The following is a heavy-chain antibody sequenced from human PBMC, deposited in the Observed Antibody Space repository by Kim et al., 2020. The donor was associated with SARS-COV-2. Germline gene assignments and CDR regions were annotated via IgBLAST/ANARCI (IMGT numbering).Heavy chain of an antibody. V-gene: IGHV3-30-3*01. J-gene: IGHJ4*02. Sequence: GGSLRLSCAASGFTFSSYAMHWVRQAPGKGLDWVAVISYDGSNKYYADSVKGRFTISRDNSKNTLYLQMNSLRAEDTAVYYCARDLGYCSGGSCKSLLYWGQGTLVTVSS. CDR2: ISYDGSNK. D-gene: IGHD2-15*01. CDR3: ARDLGYCSGGSCKSLLY. CDR1: GFTFSSYA.